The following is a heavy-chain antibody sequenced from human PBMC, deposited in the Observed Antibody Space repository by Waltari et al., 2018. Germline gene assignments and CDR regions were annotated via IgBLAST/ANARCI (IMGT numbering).Heavy chain of an antibody. V-gene: IGHV3-7*01. CDR1: GFTFNNHW. Sequence: EVQLVVSGGGLVQPGGSLRLSCAASGFTFNNHWMSWVRQAPGKGLEWVANIKHDGSEKYYLDSVKGRFTITRDDAKNSLYLQMNSLRAEDTAVYYCCKQLTQVGWFDPWGHGTLVTVSS. CDR2: IKHDGSEK. CDR3: CKQLTQVGWFDP. D-gene: IGHD6-13*01. J-gene: IGHJ5*02.